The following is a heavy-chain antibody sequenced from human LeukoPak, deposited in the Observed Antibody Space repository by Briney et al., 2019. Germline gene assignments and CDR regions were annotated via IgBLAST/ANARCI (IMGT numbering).Heavy chain of an antibody. D-gene: IGHD3-22*01. CDR3: ARGFYYYDSSGYYFLGFGY. V-gene: IGHV7-4-1*02. J-gene: IGHJ4*02. CDR2: INTNTGNP. CDR1: GYTFTSNA. Sequence: ASVKVSCKASGYTFTSNAMHWVRQAPGQGLEWMGWINTNTGNPTYAQGFTGRFVFSLDTSVSTAYLQISSLKAEDTAVYYCARGFYYYDSSGYYFLGFGYWGQGTLVTVSS.